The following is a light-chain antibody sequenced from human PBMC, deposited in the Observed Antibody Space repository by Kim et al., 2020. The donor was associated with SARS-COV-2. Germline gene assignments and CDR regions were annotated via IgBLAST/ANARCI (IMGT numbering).Light chain of an antibody. Sequence: ASVGDRGTIPCRARQNIVNWLTLYQKKPGKAPNPLIYKASTLASWVPSRFRGSGSGTEFTLPIHRLQPDDFATYYCQPYYSPFLFTLGQGTNLEI. J-gene: IGKJ2*01. CDR1: QNIVNW. CDR2: KAS. CDR3: QPYYSPFLFT. V-gene: IGKV1-5*03.